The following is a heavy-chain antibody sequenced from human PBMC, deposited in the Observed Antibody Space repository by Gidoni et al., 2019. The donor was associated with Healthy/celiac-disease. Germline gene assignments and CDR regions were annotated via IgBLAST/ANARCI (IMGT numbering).Heavy chain of an antibody. CDR2: IYYSGST. J-gene: IGHJ4*02. D-gene: IGHD4-17*01. V-gene: IGHV4-39*01. CDR3: ARGYNWNTPGGDYGDYGPYYFDY. CDR1: GGSISSSSYY. Sequence: QLQLQESGPGLVKPSETLSLTCTVSGGSISSSSYYWGCIRQPPGKGLEWIGSIYYSGSTYYNPSLKSRVTISVDTSKNQFSLKLSSVTAADTAVYYCARGYNWNTPGGDYGDYGPYYFDYWGQGTLVTVSS.